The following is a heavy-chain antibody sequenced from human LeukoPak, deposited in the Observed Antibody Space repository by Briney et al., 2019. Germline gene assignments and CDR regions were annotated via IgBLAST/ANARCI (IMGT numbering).Heavy chain of an antibody. CDR1: GFTFNTYA. Sequence: GGSLRLSCAASGFTFNTYAMYWVRQAPGKGQEWVSGIFGSGGSAHYADSVKGRFTISRDNSKNTVYLQMNSLRAEDTAVYYCAKTTTGYSSGRYPGWPADSWGQGALVTVSS. V-gene: IGHV3-23*01. CDR2: IFGSGGSA. J-gene: IGHJ4*02. D-gene: IGHD6-19*01. CDR3: AKTTTGYSSGRYPGWPADS.